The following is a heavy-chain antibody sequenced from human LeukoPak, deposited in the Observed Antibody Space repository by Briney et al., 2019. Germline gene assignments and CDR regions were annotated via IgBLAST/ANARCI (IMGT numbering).Heavy chain of an antibody. V-gene: IGHV4-38-2*02. Sequence: SETLSLTCTVSGYSISSGYYWGWIRQPPGKGLEWIGSIYHSGSTYYNPSLKSRVTISVDTSKNQFSLKLSSVTAADTAVYYCARFYDYVWGSYRYWWFDPWGQGTLVTVSS. CDR2: IYHSGST. CDR3: ARFYDYVWGSYRYWWFDP. J-gene: IGHJ5*02. CDR1: GYSISSGYY. D-gene: IGHD3-16*02.